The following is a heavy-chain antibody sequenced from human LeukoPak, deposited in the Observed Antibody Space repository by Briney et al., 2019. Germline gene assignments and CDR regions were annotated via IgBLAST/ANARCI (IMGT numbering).Heavy chain of an antibody. CDR1: GFTFDDYA. V-gene: IGHV3-9*01. Sequence: GRSLRLSCAASGFTFDDYAMHWVRQAPGKGLEWVSGISWNSGSIGYADSVKGRFTISRDNAKNSLYLQMNSLRAEDTAVYYCAQLGITMIGGVWGKGTTVTISS. D-gene: IGHD3-10*02. CDR2: ISWNSGSI. J-gene: IGHJ6*04. CDR3: AQLGITMIGGV.